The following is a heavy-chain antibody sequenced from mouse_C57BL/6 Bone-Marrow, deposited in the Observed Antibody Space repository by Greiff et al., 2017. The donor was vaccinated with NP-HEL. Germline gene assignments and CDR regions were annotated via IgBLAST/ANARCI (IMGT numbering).Heavy chain of an antibody. J-gene: IGHJ1*03. Sequence: QVQLQQSGAELARPGASVKLSCKASGYTFTSYGISWVKQRTGQGLEWIGEIYPRSGNTYYNEKFKGKATLTADKSSSTAYMELRSLTSEDSAVDFCAGLYYWYFDVWGTGTTVTVSS. CDR1: GYTFTSYG. V-gene: IGHV1-81*01. CDR2: IYPRSGNT. CDR3: AGLYYWYFDV. D-gene: IGHD6-1*01.